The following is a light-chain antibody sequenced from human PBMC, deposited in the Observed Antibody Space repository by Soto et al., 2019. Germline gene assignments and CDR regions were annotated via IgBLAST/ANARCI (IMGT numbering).Light chain of an antibody. J-gene: IGKJ3*01. V-gene: IGKV3-20*01. CDR2: GAS. CDR3: QHFGSSPGFT. CDR1: QSINSRY. Sequence: EIVLTQSPGTLSLSPGERATLSCRASQSINSRYLAWYQQKPGQAPRLLIYGASSRATGIPDRFSGSGSGTDITLTISRLEPEDFAVYYCQHFGSSPGFTFGPGTKVDIK.